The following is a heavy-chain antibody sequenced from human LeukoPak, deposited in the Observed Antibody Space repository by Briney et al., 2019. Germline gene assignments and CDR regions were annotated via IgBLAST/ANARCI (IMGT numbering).Heavy chain of an antibody. V-gene: IGHV4-4*07. CDR1: GGSFSSYY. J-gene: IGHJ4*02. Sequence: SSETLSLTCTVSGGSFSSYYWTWIRQPAGKGLEWIGRIYNSGTTNYSPSLESRVTMSLDTSKNRFSLSLSSVTAADTAVYYCARVYGDYPAYYFDYWGQGTLVTVSS. CDR3: ARVYGDYPAYYFDY. CDR2: IYNSGTT. D-gene: IGHD4-17*01.